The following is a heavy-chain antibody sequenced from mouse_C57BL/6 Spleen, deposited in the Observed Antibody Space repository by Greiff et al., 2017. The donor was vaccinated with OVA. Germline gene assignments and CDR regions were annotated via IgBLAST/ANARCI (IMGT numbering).Heavy chain of an antibody. D-gene: IGHD2-4*01. V-gene: IGHV5-6*02. CDR2: ISSGGSYT. CDR1: GFTFSSYG. CDR3: ARRLDYDGFAY. Sequence: EVKLQESGGDLVKPGGSLKLSCAASGFTFSSYGMSWVRQTPDKRLEWVATISSGGSYTYYPDSVKGRFTISRDNAKNTLYLQMSSLKSEDTAMYYCARRLDYDGFAYWGQGTLVTVSA. J-gene: IGHJ3*01.